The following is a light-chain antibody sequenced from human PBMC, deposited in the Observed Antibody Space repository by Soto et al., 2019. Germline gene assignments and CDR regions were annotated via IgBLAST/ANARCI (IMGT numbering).Light chain of an antibody. CDR1: SSNIGAGYD. J-gene: IGLJ1*01. Sequence: QSGLTQPPSVSGAPGQRVTISCTGSSSNIGAGYDVHWYQQLPGTAPKLLIYGNSNRPSGVPDRFSGSKSGTSASLAITGLQAEDEADYYCQSYDSSLSVLFGTGTKVNVL. CDR2: GNS. V-gene: IGLV1-40*01. CDR3: QSYDSSLSVL.